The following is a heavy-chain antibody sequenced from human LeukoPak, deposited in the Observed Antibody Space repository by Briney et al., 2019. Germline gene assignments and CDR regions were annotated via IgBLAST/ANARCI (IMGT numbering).Heavy chain of an antibody. V-gene: IGHV3-11*04. D-gene: IGHD3-3*01. CDR1: GFTFSDYY. Sequence: GGSLRLSCAASGFTFSDYYMSWIRQAPGKGLEWVSYISSSGSTIYYADSVKGRFTISRDNAKNSLYLQMNSLRAEDTAVYYCARDQGFSYYFYYMDVWGKGTTVTVSS. CDR2: ISSSGSTI. J-gene: IGHJ6*03. CDR3: ARDQGFSYYFYYMDV.